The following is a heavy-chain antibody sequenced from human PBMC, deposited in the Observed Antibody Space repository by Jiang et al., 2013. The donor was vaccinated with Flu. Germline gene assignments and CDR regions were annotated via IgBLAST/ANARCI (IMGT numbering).Heavy chain of an antibody. CDR2: IYHTGRT. CDR3: ARALGGSHFDP. J-gene: IGHJ5*02. D-gene: IGHD1-26*01. V-gene: IGHV4-4*02. CDR1: GDSISSSNW. Sequence: GLVKPSGTLSLTCAVSGDSISSSNWWSWVRQPPGKGLEWIGEIYHTGRTNYNPSLKSRVTISVDTSKNQFSLKLSSVTAADTAVYYCARALGGSHFDPWGQGTLVTVSS.